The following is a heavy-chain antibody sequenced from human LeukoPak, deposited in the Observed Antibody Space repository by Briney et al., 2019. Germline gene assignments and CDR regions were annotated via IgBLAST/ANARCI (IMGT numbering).Heavy chain of an antibody. CDR1: GVSFSGYY. CDR2: INHSGST. CDR3: ARGRSSRDFDY. J-gene: IGHJ4*02. V-gene: IGHV4-34*01. D-gene: IGHD6-13*01. Sequence: SETLSLTCAVYGVSFSGYYWSWIRQPPGKGLEWIGEINHSGSTNYNPSLKSRVTISVDTSKNQFSLKLSSVTAADTAVYYCARGRSSRDFDYWGQGTLVTVSS.